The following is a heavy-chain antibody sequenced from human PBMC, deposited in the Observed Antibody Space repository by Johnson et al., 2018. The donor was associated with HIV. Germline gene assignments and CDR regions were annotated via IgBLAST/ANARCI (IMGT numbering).Heavy chain of an antibody. D-gene: IGHD3-10*02. J-gene: IGHJ3*02. V-gene: IGHV3-48*04. CDR2: ISNRGSTK. CDR3: ARDFMYAFDI. CDR1: GFTFSSYA. Sequence: EVQLVESGGGVVQPGRSLRLSCAASGFTFSSYAMHWVRQAPGKGLEWVAYISNRGSTKYHADSVRGRFSISRDNTKNSLYLQMNSLRAEDTAVYYCARDFMYAFDIWGQGTMVTVSS.